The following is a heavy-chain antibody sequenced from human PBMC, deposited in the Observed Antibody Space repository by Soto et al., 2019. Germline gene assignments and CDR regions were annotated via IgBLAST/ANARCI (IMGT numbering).Heavy chain of an antibody. V-gene: IGHV4-31*03. Sequence: QVQLQESGPGLVKPSQTLSLTCTVSGGSISTGGYYWTWIRPHPGKGLVWIGYIYYSGSNYYNPSIKSRVTISAESSTNPCPLKLSWVTAADMAVYYCARAPSGTRFDSWGQGTLVTVSS. J-gene: IGHJ4*02. D-gene: IGHD3-10*01. CDR3: ARAPSGTRFDS. CDR2: IYYSGSN. CDR1: GGSISTGGYY.